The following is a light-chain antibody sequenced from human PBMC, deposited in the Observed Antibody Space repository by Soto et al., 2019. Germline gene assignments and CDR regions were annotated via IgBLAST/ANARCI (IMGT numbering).Light chain of an antibody. V-gene: IGKV3-15*01. J-gene: IGKJ1*01. Sequence: EVVMTQSPATLSVSPGERATLSCSASQSVGRSLAWYQYRPGQAPRLLIYGASTRATGIPGRFSGSGSGTEFTLTISSLQSEDFAVYYCQQHSYWRTFGQGTKVEIK. CDR1: QSVGRS. CDR3: QQHSYWRT. CDR2: GAS.